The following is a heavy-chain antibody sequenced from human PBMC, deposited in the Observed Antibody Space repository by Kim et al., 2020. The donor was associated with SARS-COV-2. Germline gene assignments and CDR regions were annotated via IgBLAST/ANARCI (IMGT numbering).Heavy chain of an antibody. Sequence: SETLSLTCTVSGGSISSSSYYWGWIRQPPGKGLEWIGSIYYSGSTYYNPSLKSRVTISVDTSKNQFSLKLSSVTAADTAVYYCARQPRTHSSGWYGNFDYWGQGTLVTVSS. J-gene: IGHJ4*02. D-gene: IGHD6-19*01. CDR3: ARQPRTHSSGWYGNFDY. V-gene: IGHV4-39*01. CDR2: IYYSGST. CDR1: GGSISSSSYY.